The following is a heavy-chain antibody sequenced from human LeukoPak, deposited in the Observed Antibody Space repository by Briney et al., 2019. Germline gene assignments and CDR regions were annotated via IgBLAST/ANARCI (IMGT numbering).Heavy chain of an antibody. V-gene: IGHV1-8*01. Sequence: ASVKVSCKASGYTFTSYGINWVRQATGQGLEWMGWMNPNSGNTGYAQKFQGRVTMTRNTSISTAYMELSSLRSEDTAVYYCARAGAPYYDILTGYSAAYYFDYWGQGTLVTVSS. J-gene: IGHJ4*02. D-gene: IGHD3-9*01. CDR3: ARAGAPYYDILTGYSAAYYFDY. CDR1: GYTFTSYG. CDR2: MNPNSGNT.